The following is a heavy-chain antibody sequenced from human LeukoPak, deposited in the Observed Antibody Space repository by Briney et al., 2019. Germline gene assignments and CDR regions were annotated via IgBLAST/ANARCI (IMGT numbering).Heavy chain of an antibody. D-gene: IGHD1-26*01. J-gene: IGHJ4*02. CDR3: ASGRPFDY. CDR2: IKQDGSEK. CDR1: GFTFSGYR. V-gene: IGHV3-7*01. Sequence: GGSLRLSCAASGFTFSGYRMNWVRQAPGKGLEWVAYIKQDGSEKYYVDSVKGRFTISRDNAKTSLYLQMNSLGAEDTAVYYCASGRPFDYWGQGTLVTVSS.